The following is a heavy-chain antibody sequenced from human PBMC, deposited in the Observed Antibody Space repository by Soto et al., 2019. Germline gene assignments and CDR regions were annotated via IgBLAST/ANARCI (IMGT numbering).Heavy chain of an antibody. D-gene: IGHD3-3*01. CDR2: IYGGGST. J-gene: IGHJ4*02. CDR1: GFTVNNYY. Sequence: EVKVVESGGGLIQPGGSLRLACAASGFTVNNYYMAWVRQAPGKGLEWVSAIYGGGSTYYADSVKGRFTISSDNFKNMLYLQMSSLRVEDTAVYYCARGSLYDLGRKFDTWGQGTLVTVSS. CDR3: ARGSLYDLGRKFDT. V-gene: IGHV3-53*01.